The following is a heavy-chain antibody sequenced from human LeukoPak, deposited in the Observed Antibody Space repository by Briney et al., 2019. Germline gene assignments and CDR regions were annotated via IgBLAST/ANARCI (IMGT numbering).Heavy chain of an antibody. CDR2: IRYDGSNK. J-gene: IGHJ6*03. Sequence: PGGSLRLSCAASGFTFSSYGMHWVRQAPCKGLEWVAFIRYDGSNKYYADSVKGRFTISRDNSKNTLYLQMNSLRAEDTAVYYCAKVGSLGYCSSTSCSRYYYYYYYMDVWGKGTTVTVSS. D-gene: IGHD2-2*01. V-gene: IGHV3-30*02. CDR1: GFTFSSYG. CDR3: AKVGSLGYCSSTSCSRYYYYYYYMDV.